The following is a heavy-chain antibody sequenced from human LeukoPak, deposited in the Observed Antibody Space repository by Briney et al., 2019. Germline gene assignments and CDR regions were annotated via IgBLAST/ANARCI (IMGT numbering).Heavy chain of an antibody. CDR1: GFTFSSNW. Sequence: PGGSLRLSCAASGFTFSSNWMHWVRQAPGKGLVWVSRISGDGSSTSYADSVKGRFTISRDNAKNTLYLQMNSLRAEDTAVYYCTRVVGSGWSFDHWGQGTLVTVSS. CDR3: TRVVGSGWSFDH. V-gene: IGHV3-74*01. CDR2: ISGDGSST. D-gene: IGHD6-19*01. J-gene: IGHJ4*02.